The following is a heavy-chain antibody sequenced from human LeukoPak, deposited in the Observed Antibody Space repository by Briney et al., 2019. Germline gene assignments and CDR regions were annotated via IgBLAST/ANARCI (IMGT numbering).Heavy chain of an antibody. CDR2: ISGSGDST. CDR1: GFTFSNYA. Sequence: GGSLRLSCAASGFTFSNYAMRWVRQAPGKGLEWVSGISGSGDSTYYADSVKGRFVISRDHSKNTLYLQMNGLRAEDTAVYYCTRGVWDWGQGTLVTVSS. V-gene: IGHV3-23*01. D-gene: IGHD1-26*01. CDR3: TRGVWD. J-gene: IGHJ4*02.